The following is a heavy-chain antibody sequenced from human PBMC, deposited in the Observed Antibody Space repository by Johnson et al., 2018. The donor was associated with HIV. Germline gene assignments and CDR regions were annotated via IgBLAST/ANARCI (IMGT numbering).Heavy chain of an antibody. D-gene: IGHD6-19*01. CDR1: GFTFFDYY. CDR2: ISSSGSTI. V-gene: IGHV3-11*04. J-gene: IGHJ3*02. Sequence: QMQLVESGGGLVKPGGSLRLSCAAFGFTFFDYYMSWIRQAPGKGLEWVSYISSSGSTIYYADSVKGRFTISRDNAKNSLYLQMNSLRAEDTAVYYCARRFFPGITVALDAFDIWGQGTMVTVSS. CDR3: ARRFFPGITVALDAFDI.